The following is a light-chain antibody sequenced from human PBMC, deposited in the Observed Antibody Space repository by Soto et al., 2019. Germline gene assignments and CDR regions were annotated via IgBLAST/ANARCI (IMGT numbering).Light chain of an antibody. CDR3: QQYNTYPYT. CDR1: QSISMW. J-gene: IGKJ2*01. V-gene: IGKV1-5*03. Sequence: DIQMTQSPSTLSASVGDRVTITCRASQSISMWLAWYQQKPGKAPKVLIYKASSLESGVPSRFSGSGSGTECTLTISSLQPDDFATYYCQQYNTYPYTFGQGTQLEIK. CDR2: KAS.